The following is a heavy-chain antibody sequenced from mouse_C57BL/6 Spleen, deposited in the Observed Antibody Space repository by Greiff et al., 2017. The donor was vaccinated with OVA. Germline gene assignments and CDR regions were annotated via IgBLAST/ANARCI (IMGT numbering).Heavy chain of an antibody. CDR3: ARGEYYGSRCGGGYCDF. Sequence: VQLQQSGPELVKPGASVKIPCKASGYTFTDYNMDWVKQSHGKSLEWIGDINPNNGGTIYNQKFKGKATLTVDKSSSTAYMELRSLTSEDTAVYYCARGEYYGSRCGGGYCDFWGQGTTLTVST. CDR2: INPNNGGT. J-gene: IGHJ2*01. V-gene: IGHV1-18*01. CDR1: GYTFTDYN. D-gene: IGHD1-1*01.